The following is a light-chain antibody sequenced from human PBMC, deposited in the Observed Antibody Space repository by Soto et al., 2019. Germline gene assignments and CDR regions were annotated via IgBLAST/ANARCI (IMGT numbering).Light chain of an antibody. CDR3: QQSYSTPPT. V-gene: IGKV1-39*01. Sequence: DIQMTQSPGSLAAAVGARVTIACAPSQSMSSYLNWYKQKQGKAPKLLIYAASSLQSGVPSRFSGSGSGRDFTITISSLQHEDFETYYCQQSYSTPPTCGQGTKVDIK. CDR2: AAS. CDR1: QSMSSY. J-gene: IGKJ1*01.